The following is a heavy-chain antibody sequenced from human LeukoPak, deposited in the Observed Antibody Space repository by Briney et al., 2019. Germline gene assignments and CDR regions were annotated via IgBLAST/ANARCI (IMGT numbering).Heavy chain of an antibody. V-gene: IGHV1-2*06. CDR2: INPNSGGT. D-gene: IGHD6-19*01. J-gene: IGHJ4*02. CDR1: GYTFTGYY. Sequence: ASVKVSYKASGYTFTGYYMHWVRQAPGQGLEWMGRINPNSGGTNYAQKFQGRVTMTRDTSISTAYMELSRLRSDDTAVYYCARKPVAGPIGGDYWGQGTLVTVSS. CDR3: ARKPVAGPIGGDY.